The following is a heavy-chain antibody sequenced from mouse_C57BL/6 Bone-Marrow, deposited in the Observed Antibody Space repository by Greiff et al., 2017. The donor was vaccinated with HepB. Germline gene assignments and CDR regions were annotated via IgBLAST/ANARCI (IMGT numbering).Heavy chain of an antibody. D-gene: IGHD1-1*01. V-gene: IGHV1-82*01. CDR3: ANYYGSSYKDYAMDY. Sequence: QVQLKESGPELVKPGASVKISCKASGYAFSSSWMNWVKQRPGKGLEWIGRIYPGDGDTNYNGKFKGKATLTADKSSSTAYMQLSSLTSEDSAVYFCANYYGSSYKDYAMDYWGQGTSVTVSS. J-gene: IGHJ4*01. CDR2: IYPGDGDT. CDR1: GYAFSSSW.